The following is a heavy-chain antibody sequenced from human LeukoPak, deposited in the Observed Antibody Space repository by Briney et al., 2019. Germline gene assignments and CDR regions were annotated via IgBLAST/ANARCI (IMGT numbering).Heavy chain of an antibody. Sequence: SETLSLTCTVSGGSISSYYWSWIRQPPGKGLEWIGYIYTSGSANYNPSLKSRGTISVDTSKSQFSLNLISVTAADTAVYYCARLNYDFWSGYYPWFDPWGQGTLVTVSS. D-gene: IGHD3-3*01. CDR1: GGSISSYY. CDR3: ARLNYDFWSGYYPWFDP. J-gene: IGHJ5*02. V-gene: IGHV4-4*09. CDR2: IYTSGSA.